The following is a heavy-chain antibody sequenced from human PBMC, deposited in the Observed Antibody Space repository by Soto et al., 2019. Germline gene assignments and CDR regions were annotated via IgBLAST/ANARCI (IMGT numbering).Heavy chain of an antibody. J-gene: IGHJ4*02. V-gene: IGHV2-5*02. CDR2: SYWDDDK. CDR3: LPADCYYFDY. Sequence: RATCRLSVSISVVAVCSSGTGVGWIRQPPGKALEWLALSYWDDDKRYSPSLKSRLTITKDTSKNQVVLTMTNMDPLDTATYYWLPADCYYFDYWGQGTLVTVSS. CDR1: VVAVCSSGTG. D-gene: IGHD2-21*02.